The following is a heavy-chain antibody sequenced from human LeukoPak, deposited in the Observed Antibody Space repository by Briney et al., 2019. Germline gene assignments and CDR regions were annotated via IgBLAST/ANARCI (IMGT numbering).Heavy chain of an antibody. V-gene: IGHV3-30-3*01. CDR2: ISYDRSNK. CDR3: ARGPLVQDYGDYVFLPLDFDY. Sequence: GGSLRLSCAASGFTFSSYAMHWVRQAPGKGLEWVAVISYDRSNKYHADSVKGRFTISRDNSKNTLYLQMNSLRAEDTAVYYCARGPLVQDYGDYVFLPLDFDYWGQGTLVTVSS. CDR1: GFTFSSYA. D-gene: IGHD4-17*01. J-gene: IGHJ4*02.